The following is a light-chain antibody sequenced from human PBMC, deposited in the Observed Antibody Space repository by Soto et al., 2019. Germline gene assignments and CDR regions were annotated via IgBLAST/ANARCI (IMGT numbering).Light chain of an antibody. CDR2: DVS. V-gene: IGLV2-11*01. Sequence: QSALTQPRSVSGSPGQSVPISCTGTSSDVGGYNYVSWYQQHPGKAPKLMIYDVSKRPSGVPDRFSGSRSGNTASLTISGLQAEDEADYYCCSYAGSYTLYAFGTGTKVTVL. CDR1: SSDVGGYNY. J-gene: IGLJ1*01. CDR3: CSYAGSYTLYA.